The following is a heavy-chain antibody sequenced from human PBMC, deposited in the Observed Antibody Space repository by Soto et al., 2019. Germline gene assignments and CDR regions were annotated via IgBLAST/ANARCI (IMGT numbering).Heavy chain of an antibody. CDR3: ATHFDWSGYYFDY. CDR1: GGSFSGYY. J-gene: IGHJ4*02. D-gene: IGHD3-9*01. CDR2: INHSGST. V-gene: IGHV4-34*01. Sequence: QVQLQQWGAGLLKPSETLSLTCAVYGGSFSGYYWSWIRQPPGKGLEWIGEINHSGSTNYNPSLKSRVTISVDTSKNQFSLKLSSVTAADTAVYYCATHFDWSGYYFDYWGQGTLVTVSS.